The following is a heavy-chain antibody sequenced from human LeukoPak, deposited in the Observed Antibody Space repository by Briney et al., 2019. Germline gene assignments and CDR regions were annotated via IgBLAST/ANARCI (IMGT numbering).Heavy chain of an antibody. CDR3: VTTQGYSYPYY. V-gene: IGHV3-53*01. Sequence: GGSLRLSCAASGFTVSSNYMSWVRQAPGKGLEWVSVIYSDGTTYYADSVKGQFTISRDISKNTLYLQMSNLRAEDTAVYYCVTTQGYSYPYYWGQGTLVTVSS. CDR1: GFTVSSNY. CDR2: IYSDGTT. J-gene: IGHJ4*02. D-gene: IGHD5-18*01.